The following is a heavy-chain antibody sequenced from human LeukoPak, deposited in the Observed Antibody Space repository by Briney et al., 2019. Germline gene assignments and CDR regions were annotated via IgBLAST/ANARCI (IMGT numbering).Heavy chain of an antibody. CDR2: ISSNGGST. D-gene: IGHD3-3*01. V-gene: IGHV3-64*01. CDR3: ARGSAYYDFWSGLGTGSYYYYGMDV. CDR1: GFTFSSYA. Sequence: PGGALRLSCAGSGFTFSSYAMHWVRQAPGKGVEDGSAISSNGGSTYYANSVKGRFTISRDNSKNPLYLQMGSLRAEDMAVYYCARGSAYYDFWSGLGTGSYYYYGMDVWGQGTTVTVSS. J-gene: IGHJ6*02.